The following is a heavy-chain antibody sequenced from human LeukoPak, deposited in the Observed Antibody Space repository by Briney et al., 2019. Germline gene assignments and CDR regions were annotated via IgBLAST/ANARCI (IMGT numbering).Heavy chain of an antibody. D-gene: IGHD2-8*02. CDR1: GFTFSAYV. CDR2: ISNDGNEK. CDR3: ARDGGYTGGWTYGAGDY. V-gene: IGHV3-30*04. J-gene: IGHJ4*01. Sequence: GRSLRLSCAAPGFTFSAYVMHWVRQAPGKGLECVAVISNDGNEKYYADSVRGRFSISRDNSKNTLYLQMSSLRTEDTAVYYCARDGGYTGGWTYGAGDYWGQGNLVTVSS.